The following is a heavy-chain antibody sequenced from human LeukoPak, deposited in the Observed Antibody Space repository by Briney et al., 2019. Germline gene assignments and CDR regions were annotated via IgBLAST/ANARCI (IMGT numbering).Heavy chain of an antibody. J-gene: IGHJ4*02. V-gene: IGHV4-34*01. Sequence: SETLSLTCAVYGGSFSGYYWSWIRQPPGKGLEWIGEINHSGSTNYNPSLKSRVTISVDTSKNQFSLKLSSVTASDTAVYYCARTGYSSGWYYYWGQGTLVTVSS. D-gene: IGHD6-19*01. CDR2: INHSGST. CDR3: ARTGYSSGWYYY. CDR1: GGSFSGYY.